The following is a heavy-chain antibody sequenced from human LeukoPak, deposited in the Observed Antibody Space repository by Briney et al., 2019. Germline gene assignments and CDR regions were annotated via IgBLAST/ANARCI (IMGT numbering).Heavy chain of an antibody. CDR2: INHSGST. J-gene: IGHJ6*02. V-gene: IGHV4-34*01. D-gene: IGHD3-10*01. CDR3: ARRVLWFGVDV. Sequence: SETLSLTCAVYGGSFSGYYWSWIRQPPGKGLEWIGEINHSGSTNYNPSLKSRVTISVDTSKNQFSLKLSSVTAADTAVYYCARRVLWFGVDVWGQGTTVTVSS. CDR1: GGSFSGYY.